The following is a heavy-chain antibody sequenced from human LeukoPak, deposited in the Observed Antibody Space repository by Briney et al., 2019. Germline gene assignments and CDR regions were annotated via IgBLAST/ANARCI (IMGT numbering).Heavy chain of an antibody. CDR2: IGGTGTVT. J-gene: IGHJ4*02. Sequence: GGSLRLSCAASGFTFSSFAMSWVRQAPGKGLEWVSSIGGTGTVTYYGDSVKGRFTTSRDNSKKTVHLEMSGLRADDTAVYYCAKDLYGDGGYCFEYWGQGTLVTVSS. CDR3: AKDLYGDGGYCFEY. CDR1: GFTFSSFA. V-gene: IGHV3-23*01. D-gene: IGHD2-21*01.